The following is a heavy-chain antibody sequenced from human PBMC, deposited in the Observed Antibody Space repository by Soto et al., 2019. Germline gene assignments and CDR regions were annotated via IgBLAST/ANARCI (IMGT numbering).Heavy chain of an antibody. CDR1: VDSITTYY. CDR2: IDTSGNT. J-gene: IGHJ6*02. CDR3: ARYSNNWFQTEGMDV. V-gene: IGHV4-4*07. Sequence: SETLSLTCTVSVDSITTYYWSWIRQPAGKGPEWIGRIDTSGNTNYNPSLKSRVTMSVDTSKKQFSLKLTSVTAADTAVYYCARYSNNWFQTEGMDVWGQGTTVTSP. D-gene: IGHD6-13*01.